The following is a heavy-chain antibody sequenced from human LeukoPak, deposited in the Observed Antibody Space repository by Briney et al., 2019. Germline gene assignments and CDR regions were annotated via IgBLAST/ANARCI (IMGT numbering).Heavy chain of an antibody. V-gene: IGHV3-23*01. CDR2: ISGSGGST. CDR3: AKEVYSSSWYGIDY. D-gene: IGHD6-13*01. J-gene: IGHJ4*02. CDR1: GSTFSSYA. Sequence: PGGPLRLSCAASGSTFSSYAMSWVRQAPGKGLEWVSAISGSGGSTYYADSVKGRFTISRDNSKNTLYLQMNSLRAEDTAVYYCAKEVYSSSWYGIDYWGQGTLVTVSS.